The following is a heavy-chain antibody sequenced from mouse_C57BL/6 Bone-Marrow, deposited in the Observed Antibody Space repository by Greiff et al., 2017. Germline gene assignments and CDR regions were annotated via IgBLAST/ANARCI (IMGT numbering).Heavy chain of an antibody. CDR2: INPSNGGT. Sequence: QVQLQQPGTELVKPGASVKLSCKASGYTFTSYWMHWVKQRPGQGLEWIGNINPSNGGTNYNEKFKSKATLTVDKSSSTAYMQLSSLTSEDSAVYYCARARGNYYDYDVGAWFAYWGQGTLVTVSA. J-gene: IGHJ3*01. CDR1: GYTFTSYW. D-gene: IGHD2-4*01. CDR3: ARARGNYYDYDVGAWFAY. V-gene: IGHV1-53*01.